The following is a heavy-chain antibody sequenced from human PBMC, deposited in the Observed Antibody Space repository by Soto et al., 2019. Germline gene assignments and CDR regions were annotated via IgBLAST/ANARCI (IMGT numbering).Heavy chain of an antibody. Sequence: EVQLLESGGGLVQPGGSLTLSCAASGFTFSEFAMNWVRQAPGKVLEWVSGISGRGDATFYADSVKGRFTISRVQSKNTVYLHMNGLRAEDTAVYYCGKPIAAKTTLGAYWSFDLCRRGTPLTVSS. CDR2: ISGRGDAT. V-gene: IGHV3-23*01. CDR3: GKPIAAKTTLGAYWSFDL. J-gene: IGHJ2*01. D-gene: IGHD1-1*01. CDR1: GFTFSEFA.